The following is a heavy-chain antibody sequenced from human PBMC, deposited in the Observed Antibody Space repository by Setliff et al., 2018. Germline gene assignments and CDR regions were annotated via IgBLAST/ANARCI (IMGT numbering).Heavy chain of an antibody. D-gene: IGHD5-18*01. Sequence: SVQVSCKASGGTFSSYGISWVRQAPGQGLEWMGGTIPMFGSTNYAQKFQDRVTIITDESTSTAYMELSGLRIEDTAVYYCAREGVDTRSSTDYRYYMDVWGKGTTVTVSS. J-gene: IGHJ6*03. CDR3: AREGVDTRSSTDYRYYMDV. CDR1: GGTFSSYG. CDR2: TIPMFGST. V-gene: IGHV1-69*05.